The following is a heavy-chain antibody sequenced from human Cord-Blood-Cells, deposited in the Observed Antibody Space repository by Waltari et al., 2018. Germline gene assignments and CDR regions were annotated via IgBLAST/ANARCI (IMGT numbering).Heavy chain of an antibody. D-gene: IGHD6-13*01. J-gene: IGHJ4*02. CDR3: ARQGFKGSSSWPFDY. Sequence: QLQLQESGPGLVKPSETLSLTCTVSGGSISSSSYYWGWIRQPPGKGLEVIGSIYYSGGTYDNPSLKSRVTISVDTSKNQFSLKLSSVTAADTAVYYCARQGFKGSSSWPFDYWGQGTLVTVSS. CDR2: IYYSGGT. CDR1: GGSISSSSYY. V-gene: IGHV4-39*01.